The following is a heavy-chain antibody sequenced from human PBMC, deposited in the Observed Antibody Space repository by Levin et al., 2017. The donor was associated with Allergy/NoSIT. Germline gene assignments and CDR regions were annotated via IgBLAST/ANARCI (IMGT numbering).Heavy chain of an antibody. CDR2: ISHEGTYK. V-gene: IGHV3-30*03. CDR1: GFTFNSYA. CDR3: ARLGYSSSLFDY. D-gene: IGHD6-13*01. Sequence: PGGSLRLSCAASGFTFNSYAMHWVRQAPGKGLEWVGVISHEGTYKYYGASVEGRFTISRDNAANTVDLQMNSLRAEDTAVYYCARLGYSSSLFDYWGQGTLVTVSS. J-gene: IGHJ4*02.